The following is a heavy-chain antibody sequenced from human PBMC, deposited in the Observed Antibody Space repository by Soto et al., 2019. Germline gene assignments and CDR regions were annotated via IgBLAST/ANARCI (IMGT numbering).Heavy chain of an antibody. CDR3: AREERYDYIGDY. Sequence: ASVKVSCKPSGYTFTSYAMHWVRQAPGQRLEWMGWINAGNGNTKYSQKFQGRVTITRDTSASTAYMELSSLRSEDTAVYYCAREERYDYIGDYWGQGTLVTVS. D-gene: IGHD3-16*01. J-gene: IGHJ4*02. V-gene: IGHV1-3*01. CDR1: GYTFTSYA. CDR2: INAGNGNT.